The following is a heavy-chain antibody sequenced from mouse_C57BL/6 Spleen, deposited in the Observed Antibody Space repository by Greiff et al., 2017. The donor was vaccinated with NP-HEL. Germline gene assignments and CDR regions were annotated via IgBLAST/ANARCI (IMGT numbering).Heavy chain of an antibody. Sequence: VQLQQSGPELVKPGASVKISCKASGYAFSSSWMNWVKQRPGKGLEWIGRIYPGDGDTNYNGKFKGKATLTADKSSSTAYMQLSSLTSEDSAVYFCARHYGSSNWYFDVWGTGTTVTVSS. J-gene: IGHJ1*03. CDR1: GYAFSSSW. D-gene: IGHD1-1*01. CDR2: IYPGDGDT. CDR3: ARHYGSSNWYFDV. V-gene: IGHV1-82*01.